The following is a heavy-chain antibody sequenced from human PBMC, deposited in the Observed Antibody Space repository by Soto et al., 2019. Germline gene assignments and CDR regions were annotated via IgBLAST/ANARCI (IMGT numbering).Heavy chain of an antibody. V-gene: IGHV1-3*01. CDR3: SGDAKVFGVISNPYDY. CDR1: GYAFTNYG. CDR2: INGGTGQT. D-gene: IGHD3-3*01. J-gene: IGHJ4*02. Sequence: QVHLVQSGAEVKKPGASVKLSCKASGYAFTNYGLHWVRQAPGQRPEWMGWINGGTGQTQFSERLQGRVTITRDTAASTAYMELTSLSSEDTAVYYCSGDAKVFGVISNPYDYWGQGTLVTVSS.